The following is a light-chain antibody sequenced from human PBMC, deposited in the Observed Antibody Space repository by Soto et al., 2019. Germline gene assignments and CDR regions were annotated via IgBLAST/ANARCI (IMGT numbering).Light chain of an antibody. CDR1: SSDVGSYNL. V-gene: IGLV2-14*02. Sequence: QSALTQPASVSGSPGQSITISCTGTSSDVGSYNLVTWYQQHPGKAPKLMIYEGSKRPSGVSNRFSGSKSGNTASLTISGLQAEDEDQYYCSSYSSANTVIFGEGTQLTVL. CDR3: SSYSSANTVI. J-gene: IGLJ2*01. CDR2: EGS.